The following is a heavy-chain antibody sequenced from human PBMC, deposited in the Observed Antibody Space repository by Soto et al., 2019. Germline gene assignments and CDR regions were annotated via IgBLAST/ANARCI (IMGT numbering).Heavy chain of an antibody. D-gene: IGHD3-10*01. Sequence: QMQLVQSGAEVKKPGASVTVSCKASDYIFTTYGISWVRQAPGQGLEWMAWVSPYSNITNYAQKFHGTVTMTTERSTSTVYMELRSLRSDDTAMYYCARNGERDLGLNYYFYYGMDVWGQGTSVTVSS. J-gene: IGHJ6*02. CDR2: VSPYSNIT. CDR1: DYIFTTYG. CDR3: ARNGERDLGLNYYFYYGMDV. V-gene: IGHV1-18*01.